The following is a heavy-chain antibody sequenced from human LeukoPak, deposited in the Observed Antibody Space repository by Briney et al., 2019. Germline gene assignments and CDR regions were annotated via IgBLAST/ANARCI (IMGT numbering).Heavy chain of an antibody. D-gene: IGHD1-26*01. CDR3: ARDWGYSGSYFDY. V-gene: IGHV1-69*13. CDR1: GGTFSSYA. Sequence: ASVKLSCKASGGTFSSYAISWVRQAPGQGLEWMGGIIPIFGTANYAQKFQGRVTITADESTSTAYMELSSLRSEDTAVYYCARDWGYSGSYFDYWGQGTLVTVSS. J-gene: IGHJ4*02. CDR2: IIPIFGTA.